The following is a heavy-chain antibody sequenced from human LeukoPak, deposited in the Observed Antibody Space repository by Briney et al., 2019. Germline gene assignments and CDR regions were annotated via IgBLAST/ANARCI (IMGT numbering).Heavy chain of an antibody. CDR1: GSTFSSYD. CDR3: ARDRGNSYMDV. V-gene: IGHV3-13*04. Sequence: GGSLRLSCAASGSTFSSYDMHWVRQSTGKGLEWVSRIGTSGDTYYPGSVKGRFTISRENAKNSLYLQMNSLRAGDTAVYYCARDRGNSYMDVWGKGITVSVSS. CDR2: IGTSGDT. D-gene: IGHD1/OR15-1a*01. J-gene: IGHJ6*03.